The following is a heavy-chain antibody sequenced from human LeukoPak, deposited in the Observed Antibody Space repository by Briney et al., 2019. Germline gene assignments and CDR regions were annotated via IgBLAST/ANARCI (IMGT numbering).Heavy chain of an antibody. Sequence: KPSETLSLTCAVYGGSFSGYYWSWIRQPPGKGLEWIGEINHSGSTNYNPSLKSRVTISVDTSKNQFSLKLSSVTAADTAVYYCARDFVVNYGWSAFDIWGQGTVVIVSS. V-gene: IGHV4-34*01. CDR1: GGSFSGYY. J-gene: IGHJ3*02. D-gene: IGHD3-10*01. CDR2: INHSGST. CDR3: ARDFVVNYGWSAFDI.